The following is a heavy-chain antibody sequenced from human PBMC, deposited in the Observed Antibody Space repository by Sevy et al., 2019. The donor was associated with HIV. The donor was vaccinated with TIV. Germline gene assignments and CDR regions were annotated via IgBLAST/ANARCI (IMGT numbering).Heavy chain of an antibody. CDR3: ARHLHFYGIDV. CDR2: ISYSGNT. Sequence: SETLSLTCTVSGGPISSDSFLWGGIRQPPGEGLSWIGSISYSGNTYYDPSLKSRITVDLDTSKKQFSLELTSVTGADTATYYCARHLHFYGIDVWGPGTTVTVSS. V-gene: IGHV4-39*01. D-gene: IGHD3-3*02. CDR1: GGPISSDSFL. J-gene: IGHJ6*02.